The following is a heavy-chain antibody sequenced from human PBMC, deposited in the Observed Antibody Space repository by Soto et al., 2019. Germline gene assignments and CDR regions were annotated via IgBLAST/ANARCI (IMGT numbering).Heavy chain of an antibody. D-gene: IGHD3-10*01. CDR1: GGSISSYY. CDR2: IYYSGST. Sequence: QVQLQESGPGLVKPSETLSLTCTVSGGSISSYYWSWIRQPPGKGLEWIGYIYYSGSTNYNPSLKSRVTISVDTSKNQFSLKLSSVTAADTAVYYCAIPYYGSGSDNDSFDIWGQGTMVTVSS. V-gene: IGHV4-59*08. CDR3: AIPYYGSGSDNDSFDI. J-gene: IGHJ3*02.